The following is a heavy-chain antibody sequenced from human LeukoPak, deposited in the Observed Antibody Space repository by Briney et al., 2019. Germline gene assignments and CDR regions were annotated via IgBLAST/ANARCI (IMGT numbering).Heavy chain of an antibody. V-gene: IGHV3-21*01. CDR1: GFTFDDYG. D-gene: IGHD3-10*01. CDR3: ATDGGFGESYPFDY. J-gene: IGHJ4*02. CDR2: ISSSSSYI. Sequence: GFLRLSCAASGFTFDDYGMSWVRQAPGKGLEWVSSISSSSSYIYYADSVKGRFTISRDNAKNSLYLQMNSLRAEDTAVYYCATDGGFGESYPFDYWGQGTLVTVSS.